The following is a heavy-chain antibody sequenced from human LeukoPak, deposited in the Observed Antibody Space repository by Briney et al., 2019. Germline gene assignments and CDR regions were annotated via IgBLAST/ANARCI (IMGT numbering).Heavy chain of an antibody. D-gene: IGHD2-2*01. Sequence: SVKVSCKASGGTFSSYAISWVRQAPGQGLEWMGGIIPIFGTANYAQKFQGRVTITADESTSTAYMELSSLRSEDTAVYYCARGVEHCSSTSCYGAVGYWGQGTLVTVSS. J-gene: IGHJ4*02. CDR1: GGTFSSYA. CDR3: ARGVEHCSSTSCYGAVGY. CDR2: IIPIFGTA. V-gene: IGHV1-69*01.